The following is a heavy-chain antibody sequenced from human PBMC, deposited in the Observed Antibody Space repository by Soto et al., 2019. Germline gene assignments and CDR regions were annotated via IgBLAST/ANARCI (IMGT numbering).Heavy chain of an antibody. V-gene: IGHV1-69*02. D-gene: IGHD3-10*01. J-gene: IGHJ2*01. CDR1: GGTLTSYT. CDR3: ARGDTSFDI. Sequence: QVQLVQSGPEVKKPGSSGKVSCTASGGTLTSYTINWVRQAPGQGLEWMGRIIPLVEMANYAQKFQGRITITANTSTSAPYMELSSLRSEDTAVYYCARGDTSFDIWGRGTLITVSS. CDR2: IIPLVEMA.